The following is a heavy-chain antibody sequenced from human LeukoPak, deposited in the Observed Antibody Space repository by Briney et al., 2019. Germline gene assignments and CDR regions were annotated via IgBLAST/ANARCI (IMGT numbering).Heavy chain of an antibody. CDR2: INPNSGGT. Sequence: ASVKVSCKASGYTFTGYYMHWVRQAPGQGLEWMGWINPNSGGTNYAQKFQGRVTMTRDTSISTAYMELSRPRSDDTAVYYCARGWDFWSGYYILDFDYWGQGTLVTVSS. CDR1: GYTFTGYY. D-gene: IGHD3-3*01. J-gene: IGHJ4*02. V-gene: IGHV1-2*02. CDR3: ARGWDFWSGYYILDFDY.